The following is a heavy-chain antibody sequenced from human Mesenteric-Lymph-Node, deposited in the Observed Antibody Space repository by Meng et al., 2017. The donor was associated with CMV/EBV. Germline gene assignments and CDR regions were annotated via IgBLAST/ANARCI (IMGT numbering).Heavy chain of an antibody. CDR3: ARRLLVAAGPDYFDV. V-gene: IGHV4-39*01. CDR2: VYYTGAP. Sequence: SETLSLTCSVSAGFITSSSHFWAWIRQSPGENLEYLGSVYYTGAPCYNPSLKSRVTISVDTSRSQFSLRLTSVTAADTAMYYCARRLLVAAGPDYFDVWGQGALVTVSS. CDR1: AGFITSSSHF. J-gene: IGHJ3*01. D-gene: IGHD6-13*01.